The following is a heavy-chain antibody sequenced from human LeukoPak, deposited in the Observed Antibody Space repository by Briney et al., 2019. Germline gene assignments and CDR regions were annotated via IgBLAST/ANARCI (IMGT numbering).Heavy chain of an antibody. CDR3: ARDRGFGDYVNWFDP. CDR1: GGTFSSYA. CDR2: IIPILGIA. Sequence: ASVKVSCKASGGTFSSYAISWVRQAPGQGLEWMGRIIPILGIANYAQKFQGRVTITADKSTSTAYMELSSLRSEDTAVYYCARDRGFGDYVNWFDPWGQGTLVTVSS. V-gene: IGHV1-69*04. J-gene: IGHJ5*02. D-gene: IGHD4-17*01.